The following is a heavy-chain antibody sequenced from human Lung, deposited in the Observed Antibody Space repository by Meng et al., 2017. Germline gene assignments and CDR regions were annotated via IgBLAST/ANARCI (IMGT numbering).Heavy chain of an antibody. CDR1: GFNFGDYI. V-gene: IGHV3-74*01. CDR3: ARDLAWVLFDY. CDR2: IVSDGGIT. D-gene: IGHD3-3*01. J-gene: IGHJ4*02. Sequence: VRLGGSGGGFVQPGGSLRLSCGASGFNFGDYIMHWVRQVPGKGLAWISRIVSDGGITTYADSVKGRFTVSRDNAKNTLYLQLISLGADDTAVYYCARDLAWVLFDYWGQGALVTVSS.